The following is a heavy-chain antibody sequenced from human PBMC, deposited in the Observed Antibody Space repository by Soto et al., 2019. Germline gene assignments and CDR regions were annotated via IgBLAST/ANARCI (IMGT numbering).Heavy chain of an antibody. Sequence: QVQLQESGPGLVKPSETLSLTCTVSGGSISSYYWSWIRQPPEKGLEWIGYIYYSGSTNYNPSLKSRDTISVDTSKNQFSLKLSSVTAVDTAVYYCARRYGGAFDIWGQGTMVTVSS. D-gene: IGHD3-9*01. V-gene: IGHV4-59*01. CDR1: GGSISSYY. CDR2: IYYSGST. J-gene: IGHJ3*02. CDR3: ARRYGGAFDI.